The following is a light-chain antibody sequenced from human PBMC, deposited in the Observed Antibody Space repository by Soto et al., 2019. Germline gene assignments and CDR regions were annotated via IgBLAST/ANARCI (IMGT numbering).Light chain of an antibody. CDR2: EVT. J-gene: IGLJ1*01. V-gene: IGLV2-14*01. CDR3: ASLTTTNFV. CDR1: SSDVGAYNL. Sequence: SVLRQAASFSGCPGQSMTISCTVTSSDVGAYNLVSRYQHLPDKAPKLIISEVTNRPSGVSDRFSGSKSGNTASLTISGLQAEEEADYYCASLTTTNFVFGSGTKVTVL.